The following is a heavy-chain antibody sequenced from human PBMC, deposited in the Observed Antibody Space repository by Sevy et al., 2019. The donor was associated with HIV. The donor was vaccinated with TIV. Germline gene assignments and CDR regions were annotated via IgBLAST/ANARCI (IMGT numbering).Heavy chain of an antibody. D-gene: IGHD2-8*01. CDR1: GFTFSKYS. CDR2: LSFGCGEI. V-gene: IGHV3-23*01. CDR3: AGEGCTKPHDY. Sequence: GGSLRLSCAASGFTFSKYSMSWVRQPPGKGLEWVSTLSFGCGEINYADSVKGRFTISRDNSKSSVYLQMNNLRPEGAAVYYCAGEGCTKPHDYWGQGTLVTVSS. J-gene: IGHJ4*02.